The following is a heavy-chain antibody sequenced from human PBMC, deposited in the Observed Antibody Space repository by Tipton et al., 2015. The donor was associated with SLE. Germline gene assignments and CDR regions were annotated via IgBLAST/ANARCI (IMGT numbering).Heavy chain of an antibody. CDR2: INHSGST. V-gene: IGHV4-39*07. J-gene: IGHJ4*02. Sequence: TLSLTCTVSGASISSFSYYWGWIRQPPGKGLEWIGEINHSGSTNYNPSLKSRVTISVDTSKNQFSLKLSSVTAADTAVYYCARSPGRLRSMDYWGQGTLVTVSS. D-gene: IGHD3-3*01. CDR1: GASISSFSYY. CDR3: ARSPGRLRSMDY.